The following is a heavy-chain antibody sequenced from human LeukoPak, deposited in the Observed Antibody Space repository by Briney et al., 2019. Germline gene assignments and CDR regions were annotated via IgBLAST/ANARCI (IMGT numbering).Heavy chain of an antibody. D-gene: IGHD5-18*01. CDR1: GFTFSSYS. CDR3: ARVAGAMVYRDAFDN. V-gene: IGHV3-48*04. Sequence: GGSLRLSCAASGFTFSSYSMNWVRQAPGQGLEWVSYISRSGSTVYYAHSVEGRFTISRDNAKNSLSLQMNSLRAEDTAVYYCARVAGAMVYRDAFDNWGQGTMVTVAS. J-gene: IGHJ3*02. CDR2: ISRSGSTV.